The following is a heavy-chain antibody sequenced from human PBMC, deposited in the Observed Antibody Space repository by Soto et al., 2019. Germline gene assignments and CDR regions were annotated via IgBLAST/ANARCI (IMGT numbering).Heavy chain of an antibody. J-gene: IGHJ3*02. D-gene: IGHD1-1*01. CDR3: AREGNRNDSLEGAFDI. V-gene: IGHV3-30-3*01. CDR2: ISYDGSNK. Sequence: QVQLVESGGGVVQPGRSLRLSCAASGFTCSSYAMHWVRQAPGKGLDWVAVISYDGSNKYYADSVKGRFTISRDNSKNTLYLQMNSLGAEETAVYYCAREGNRNDSLEGAFDIWGQGTMVTVSS. CDR1: GFTCSSYA.